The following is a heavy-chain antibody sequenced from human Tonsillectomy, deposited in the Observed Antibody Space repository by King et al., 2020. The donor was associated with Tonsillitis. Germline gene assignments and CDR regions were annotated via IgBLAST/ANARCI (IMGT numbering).Heavy chain of an antibody. D-gene: IGHD6-19*01. V-gene: IGHV4-59*01. J-gene: IGHJ4*02. Sequence: VQLQESGPGLVKPSETLSLTCTVSGGSISSYYWSWIRQPPGKGLEWIGYIYYSGSTNYNPSLKSRVTISVDTSKNQFFLKVSSVTAADTAVYYCARDRGYSSGYFDYWGQGTLVTVSS. CDR3: ARDRGYSSGYFDY. CDR1: GGSISSYY. CDR2: IYYSGST.